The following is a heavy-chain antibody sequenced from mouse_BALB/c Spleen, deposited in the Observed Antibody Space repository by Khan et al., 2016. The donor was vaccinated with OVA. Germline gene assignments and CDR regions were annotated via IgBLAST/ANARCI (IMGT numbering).Heavy chain of an antibody. CDR3: ARPTTAGYYYAMDY. J-gene: IGHJ4*01. CDR1: GFTFSSYT. D-gene: IGHD1-2*01. V-gene: IGHV5-12-2*01. Sequence: EVELVESGGGLVQPGGSLKLSCAASGFTFSSYTMSWVRQTPEKRLEWVAYISYGGGSTYYPATVKGRFTISRDHAKNNLYLQLSSLKSEDTAMYYCARPTTAGYYYAMDYWGQGTSVTVSS. CDR2: ISYGGGST.